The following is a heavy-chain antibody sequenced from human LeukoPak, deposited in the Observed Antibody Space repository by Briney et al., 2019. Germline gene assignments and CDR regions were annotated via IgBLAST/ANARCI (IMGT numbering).Heavy chain of an antibody. CDR1: GGSISSGSYY. CDR2: IYTSGST. Sequence: SQTLSLTCTVSGGSISSGSYYWSWIRQPAGKGLEWIGRIYTSGSTNYNPSLKSRVTISVDTSKNQFSLKLSPVTAADTAVYYCAREVDSSREVWFDPWGQGTLVTVSS. J-gene: IGHJ5*02. D-gene: IGHD6-13*01. V-gene: IGHV4-61*02. CDR3: AREVDSSREVWFDP.